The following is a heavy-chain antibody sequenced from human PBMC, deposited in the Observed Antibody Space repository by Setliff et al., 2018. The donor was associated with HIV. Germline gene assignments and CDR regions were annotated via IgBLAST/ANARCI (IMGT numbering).Heavy chain of an antibody. CDR1: GGSISSSSYY. CDR3: ARRQQLWFLYAFDI. CDR2: IYYSGST. Sequence: SETLSLTCTVSGGSISSSSYYWGWIRQPPGKGLEWIGSIYYSGSTYYNPSLKSRVTISVDTSKNQFPLKLSSVTAADTAVYYCARRQQLWFLYAFDIWGQGTMVTVSS. V-gene: IGHV4-39*01. J-gene: IGHJ3*02. D-gene: IGHD5-18*01.